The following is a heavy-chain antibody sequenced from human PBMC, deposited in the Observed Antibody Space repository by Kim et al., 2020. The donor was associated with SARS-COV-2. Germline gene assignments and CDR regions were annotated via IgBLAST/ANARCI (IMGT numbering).Heavy chain of an antibody. Sequence: SETLSLTCTVSGGSISSYYWSWIRQPPGKGLEWIGYIYYSGSTNYNPSLKSRVTISVDTSKNQFSLKLSSVTAADTAVYYCARGREGYISSWYLDYWGQGPLVTVS. V-gene: IGHV4-59*01. CDR1: GGSISSYY. CDR3: ARGREGYISSWYLDY. CDR2: IYYSGST. J-gene: IGHJ4*02. D-gene: IGHD6-13*01.